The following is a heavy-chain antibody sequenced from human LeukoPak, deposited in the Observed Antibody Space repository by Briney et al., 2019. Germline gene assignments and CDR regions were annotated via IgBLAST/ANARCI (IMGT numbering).Heavy chain of an antibody. CDR2: ISADGSID. D-gene: IGHD3-10*02. V-gene: IGHV3-30*18. CDR1: GFTFRNYG. Sequence: GGSLRLSCAASGFTFRNYGMHWVRQAPGKGVEGWAVISADGSIDYYIDSVRGRLTVSRHNPKNSLYLQMNSLRAEDTAVYYCAELGITMIGGVWGKGTTVTISS. J-gene: IGHJ6*04. CDR3: AELGITMIGGV.